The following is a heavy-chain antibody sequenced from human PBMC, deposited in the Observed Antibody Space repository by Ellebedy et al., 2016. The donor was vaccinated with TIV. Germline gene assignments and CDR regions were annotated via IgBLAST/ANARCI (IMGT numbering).Heavy chain of an antibody. CDR3: VSRPRG. J-gene: IGHJ4*02. Sequence: LSLTCAASGFTVSNNYMSWVRQAPGKGLEWVSLIYSGGSTHYADSVKGRFTISRDNSKNTLYLQMNSLSPEDTAVYYCVSRPRGWGQGTLVTVSS. D-gene: IGHD3-10*01. CDR1: GFTVSNNY. CDR2: IYSGGST. V-gene: IGHV3-53*01.